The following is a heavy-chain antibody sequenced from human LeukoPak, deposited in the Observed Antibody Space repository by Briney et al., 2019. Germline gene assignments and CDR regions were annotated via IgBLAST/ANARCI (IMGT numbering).Heavy chain of an antibody. V-gene: IGHV1-69*05. D-gene: IGHD2-21*02. CDR3: ARDSCGGDCYPGSYAFDI. Sequence: ASVKVSCKASGGTFSSYAISWVRQAPGQGLEWMGGIIPIFGTANYAQKFQGRVTITTDVSTSTAYMELSSLRSEDTAVYYCARDSCGGDCYPGSYAFDIWGQGTMVTVSS. J-gene: IGHJ3*02. CDR1: GGTFSSYA. CDR2: IIPIFGTA.